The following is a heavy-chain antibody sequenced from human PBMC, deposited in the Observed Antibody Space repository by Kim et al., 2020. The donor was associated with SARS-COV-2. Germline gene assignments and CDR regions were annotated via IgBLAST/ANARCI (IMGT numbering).Heavy chain of an antibody. CDR2: ARNKANSYTT. J-gene: IGHJ3*02. CDR3: ARTYCGSPSCRNDAFDI. V-gene: IGHV3-72*01. CDR1: GFTFSDHY. Sequence: GGSLRLSCAASGFTFSDHYMDWVRQAPGRGLEWVGRARNKANSYTTEYAASVKGRFSVSRDDSKSSVYLQLNSLKTEDTAVYYCARTYCGSPSCRNDAFDIWGQGTMVTVSS. D-gene: IGHD2-2*01.